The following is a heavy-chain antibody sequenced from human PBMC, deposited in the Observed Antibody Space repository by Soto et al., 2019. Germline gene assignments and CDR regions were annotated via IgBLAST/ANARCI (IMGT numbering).Heavy chain of an antibody. D-gene: IGHD2-2*01. CDR3: ARPSRDCFSTSCPTYYFDY. CDR2: IYPGDFGT. CDR1: GYSFSSYW. Sequence: PGESLKISCKGSGYSFSSYWIGCVRQMPGEGLEWMGSIYPGDFGTRYSPSFQGQVTISADKSISSVYPQCSTLRPSDTGMSYCARPSRDCFSTSCPTYYFDYWGHGTRVTVSS. J-gene: IGHJ4*01. V-gene: IGHV5-51*01.